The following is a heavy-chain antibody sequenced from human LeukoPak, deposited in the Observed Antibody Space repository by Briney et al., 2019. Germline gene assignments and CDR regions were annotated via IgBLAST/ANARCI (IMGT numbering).Heavy chain of an antibody. V-gene: IGHV4-4*02. J-gene: IGHJ4*02. Sequence: SETLSLTCAVSGGSISSNNWWGWVRQPPGKGLEWIGEIYHSGNPNYSPSLKSRVTISVDKSRNHFSLNLSSVTAADTAVYYCARVNINNWHSCDYWGQGTLVTVSS. D-gene: IGHD1-1*01. CDR3: ARVNINNWHSCDY. CDR1: GGSISSNNW. CDR2: IYHSGNP.